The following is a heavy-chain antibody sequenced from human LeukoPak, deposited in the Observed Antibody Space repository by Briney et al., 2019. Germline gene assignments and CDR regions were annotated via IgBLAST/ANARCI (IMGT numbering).Heavy chain of an antibody. CDR1: GFTFSDSY. CDR2: ISSSGSTI. Sequence: GGSLRLSCAASGFTFSDSYMSWIRQAPGKGLEYISYISSSGSTIYYADSVKGRFTLSRDNAKNSLPLEMNSLRAEDTAVYYCARGKYSFDYWGQGTLVTVSS. V-gene: IGHV3-11*01. CDR3: ARGKYSFDY. J-gene: IGHJ4*02.